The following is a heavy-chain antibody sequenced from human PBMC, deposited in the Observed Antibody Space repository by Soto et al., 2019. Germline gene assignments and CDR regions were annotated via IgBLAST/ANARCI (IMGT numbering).Heavy chain of an antibody. J-gene: IGHJ6*02. V-gene: IGHV1-18*04. CDR3: AGGGYYDSSGSRNYYYYGMNV. D-gene: IGHD3-22*01. CDR2: ISAYDGNT. CDR1: GYTFTSYG. Sequence: QAQLVQSGAEVKKPGASVKVSCKASGYTFTSYGINWVRQAPGQGLEWLGWISAYDGNTKYAQSVQGRVSMTTDTSTKPAYMELRSLRSDDTAMYYCAGGGYYDSSGSRNYYYYGMNVWGQGTTVSVSS.